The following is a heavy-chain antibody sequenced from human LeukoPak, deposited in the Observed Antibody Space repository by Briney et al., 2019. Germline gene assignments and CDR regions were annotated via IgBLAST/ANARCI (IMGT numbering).Heavy chain of an antibody. CDR2: IYDSGST. CDR1: GDSISSNY. J-gene: IGHJ4*02. V-gene: IGHV4-59*01. Sequence: SETLSLTCTVSGDSISSNYWSWIRQSPGKGLEWIGYIYDSGSTNYNPSLESRVTRLADRSKNQFSLKLNSVTAADTAVYYCARGTDSDYWGQGTLVTVSS. D-gene: IGHD2-2*01. CDR3: ARGTDSDY.